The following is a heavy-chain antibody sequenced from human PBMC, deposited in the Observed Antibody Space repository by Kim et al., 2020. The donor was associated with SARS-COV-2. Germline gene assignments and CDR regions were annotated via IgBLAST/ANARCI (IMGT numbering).Heavy chain of an antibody. CDR3: DRIAAAGGWFDP. Sequence: YYNPSLTRRVTISVDASKNQFSLKLSFGTAADTAVYSCDRIAAAGGWFDPWGQGTLVTVSS. V-gene: IGHV4-30-2*04. D-gene: IGHD6-13*01. J-gene: IGHJ5*02.